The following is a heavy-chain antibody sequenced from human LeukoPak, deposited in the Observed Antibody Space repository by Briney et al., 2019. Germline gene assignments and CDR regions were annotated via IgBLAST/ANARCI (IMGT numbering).Heavy chain of an antibody. V-gene: IGHV3-23*01. CDR1: GFTFSSYA. Sequence: GGSLRLSCAASGFTFSSYAMSWVRQAPGKGLEWVSAISGSGGSTYYADSVKGRFTTSRDNSKNTLYLQMNSLRAEDTAVYYCAKGLSITMIVVVTQGYFDYWGQGTLVTVSS. CDR3: AKGLSITMIVVVTQGYFDY. CDR2: ISGSGGST. D-gene: IGHD3-22*01. J-gene: IGHJ4*02.